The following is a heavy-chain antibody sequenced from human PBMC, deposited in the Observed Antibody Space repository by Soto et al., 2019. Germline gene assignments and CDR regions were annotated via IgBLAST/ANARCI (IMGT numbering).Heavy chain of an antibody. V-gene: IGHV1-18*01. D-gene: IGHD2-2*01. Sequence: QVQLVESGAEVKKPGASVKVSCKASGYTFTSYGISWVRQAPGQGLEWMGWISAYNGNTNYAQKLQGRVTMTTDTSTSTAYMELRSLRSDDTAVYYGARSEVPAAKGYYGMDVWGQGTTVTVSS. CDR2: ISAYNGNT. J-gene: IGHJ6*02. CDR1: GYTFTSYG. CDR3: ARSEVPAAKGYYGMDV.